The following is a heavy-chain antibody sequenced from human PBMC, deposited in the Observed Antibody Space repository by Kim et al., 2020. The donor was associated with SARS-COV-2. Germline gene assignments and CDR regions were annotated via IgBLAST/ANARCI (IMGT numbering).Heavy chain of an antibody. Sequence: ASVKVSCKASGYTFTSYDINWVRQATGQGLEWMGWMNPNSGNTGYAQKFQGRVTMTRNTSISTAYMELSSLRSEDTAVYYCARGLTQLWLIDYWGQGTLVTVSS. CDR2: MNPNSGNT. V-gene: IGHV1-8*01. D-gene: IGHD5-18*01. CDR3: ARGLTQLWLIDY. J-gene: IGHJ4*02. CDR1: GYTFTSYD.